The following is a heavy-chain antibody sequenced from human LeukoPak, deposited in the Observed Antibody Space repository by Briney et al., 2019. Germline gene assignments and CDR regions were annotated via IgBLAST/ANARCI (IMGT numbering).Heavy chain of an antibody. D-gene: IGHD7-27*01. V-gene: IGHV3-23*01. CDR1: GFPVTNTY. CDR3: AKGQLGIQSSKWFDP. CDR2: ISGSGGST. J-gene: IGHJ5*02. Sequence: GGSLRLSCVASGFPVTNTYMTWVRQAPGKGLEWVSAISGSGGSTYYADSVKGRFTISRDNSKNTLYLQMDSLRPEDTAVYYCAKGQLGIQSSKWFDPWGQGTLVTVSS.